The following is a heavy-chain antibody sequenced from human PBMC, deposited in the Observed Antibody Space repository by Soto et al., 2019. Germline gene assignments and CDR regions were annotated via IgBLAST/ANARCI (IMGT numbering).Heavy chain of an antibody. CDR1: GYNYNLHW. CDR3: ARHLRSYDFFQYYYGIDV. Sequence: GESLKISCRGSGYNYNLHWISWVRQKPERGLEWMGIIYPGDSDTRYNPSFQGQVTISVDKSINTAYLQWDSLEASDTATYYCARHLRSYDFFQYYYGIDVWGQGSTVTVSS. J-gene: IGHJ6*02. CDR2: IYPGDSDT. V-gene: IGHV5-51*01. D-gene: IGHD3-16*01.